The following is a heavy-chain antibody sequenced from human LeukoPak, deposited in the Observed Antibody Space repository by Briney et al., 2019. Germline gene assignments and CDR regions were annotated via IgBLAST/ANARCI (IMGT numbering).Heavy chain of an antibody. CDR3: AQQLGYCSGGTCYFTY. V-gene: IGHV3-23*01. Sequence: GGSLRLSCAASGFTFSSYAMSWVRQAPGKGLEWVAAISNSGGDTFYSDSGKGRFTISRDNSKNTLYLQMNSLRVDDTAVYYCAQQLGYCSGGTCYFTYWGQGTLVTVSS. J-gene: IGHJ1*01. CDR2: ISNSGGDT. D-gene: IGHD2-15*01. CDR1: GFTFSSYA.